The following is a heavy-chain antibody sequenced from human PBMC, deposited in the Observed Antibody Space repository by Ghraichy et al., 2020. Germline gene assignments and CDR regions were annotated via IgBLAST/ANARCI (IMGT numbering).Heavy chain of an antibody. Sequence: GGSLRLSCAASGFTFSSYWMHWVRQAPGKGLVWVPRINSDGGSTTYADSVKGRFTISKDNAKNTLYLQMNSLRAEDTAVYYCVKDLVGGGFGAYGMDVWGQGTTVTVSS. CDR3: VKDLVGGGFGAYGMDV. D-gene: IGHD2-21*01. V-gene: IGHV3-74*01. J-gene: IGHJ6*02. CDR2: INSDGGST. CDR1: GFTFSSYW.